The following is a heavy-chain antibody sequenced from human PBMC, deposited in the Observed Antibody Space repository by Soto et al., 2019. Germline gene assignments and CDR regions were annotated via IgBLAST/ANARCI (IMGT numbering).Heavy chain of an antibody. Sequence: EVQLAESGGGMVQPGGSLRLSCVASGFTFSSYDMHWVRQAPGKGLEYVSSISSNGGTTYYGNSVKGRCTISRDKSKNTLYLQMGSLRAEDMAVYYCVRRVSGNYDYWGQGTLVTVSS. CDR3: VRRVSGNYDY. V-gene: IGHV3-64*01. J-gene: IGHJ4*02. D-gene: IGHD1-7*01. CDR1: GFTFSSYD. CDR2: ISSNGGTT.